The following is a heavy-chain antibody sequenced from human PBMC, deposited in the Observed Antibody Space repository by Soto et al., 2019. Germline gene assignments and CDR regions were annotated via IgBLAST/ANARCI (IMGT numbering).Heavy chain of an antibody. CDR2: LSGNRGTT. D-gene: IGHD3-3*01. J-gene: IGHJ4*02. V-gene: IGHV3-23*01. CDR1: GFTFSTYA. CDR3: AKGSKFTIFSPNDY. Sequence: EVQLLESGGGLVQPGGSLRLSCAASGFTFSTYAMTWVRQAPGKGLEWVSALSGNRGTTYSADSVKGRFTISRDNSRNTLYLQMSSLRAEDTALYFCAKGSKFTIFSPNDYWGQGTLVTVSS.